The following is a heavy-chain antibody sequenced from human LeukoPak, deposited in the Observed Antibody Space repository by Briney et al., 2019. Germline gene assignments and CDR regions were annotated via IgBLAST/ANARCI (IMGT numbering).Heavy chain of an antibody. D-gene: IGHD3-16*02. J-gene: IGHJ4*02. CDR3: AKDRTPDGRYEVDY. V-gene: IGHV3-21*01. CDR2: ISSSSSYI. CDR1: GFTFSSYS. Sequence: GGSLRLSCAASGFTFSSYSMNWVRQAPGKGLEWVSSISSSSSYIYYADSVKGRFTISRDNAKNSLYLQMNSLRAEDTAVYYCAKDRTPDGRYEVDYWGRGTLVTVSS.